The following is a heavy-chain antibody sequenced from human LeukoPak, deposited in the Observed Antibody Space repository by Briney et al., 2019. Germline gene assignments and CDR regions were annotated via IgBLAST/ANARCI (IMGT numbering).Heavy chain of an antibody. CDR3: ATLCSGGSCYSGDGGY. Sequence: SETLSLTCTVSGGSISSSSYYWGWIRQPPGKGLEWIGSIYYSGSTYYNPSLKSRVTISVDTSKNQFSLKLSSVTAADTAVYYCATLCSGGSCYSGDGGYWGQGILVTVSS. D-gene: IGHD2-15*01. V-gene: IGHV4-39*01. J-gene: IGHJ4*02. CDR2: IYYSGST. CDR1: GGSISSSSYY.